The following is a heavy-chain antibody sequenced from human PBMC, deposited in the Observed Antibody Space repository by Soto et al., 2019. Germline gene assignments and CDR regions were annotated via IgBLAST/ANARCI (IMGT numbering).Heavy chain of an antibody. CDR1: GFTFRTND. CDR2: IGTAADP. J-gene: IGHJ4*02. D-gene: IGHD5-12*01. CDR3: ARGWLRRGYLDY. V-gene: IGHV3-13*04. Sequence: EEQLVESGGGLVQPGGSLRLSCAASGFTFRTNDMHWVRQAPGKGLEWVAGIGTAADPYYPDAVKGRFTISRDNAKSPLYLQMKSLRAGDTAVYYCARGWLRRGYLDYWGQGTLVTVSS.